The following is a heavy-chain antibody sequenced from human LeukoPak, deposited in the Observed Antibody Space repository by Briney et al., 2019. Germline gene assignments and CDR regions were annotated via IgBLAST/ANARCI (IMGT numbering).Heavy chain of an antibody. Sequence: SETLSLTCTVSGGSISSSSYYWGWIRQPPGKGLEWIGSIYYSGNTYYNPSLKSRVTISVDTSKNQFSLELNSVTAADTAVYYCARAVAGAFDIWGQGTMVTVSS. CDR3: ARAVAGAFDI. CDR1: GGSISSSSYY. J-gene: IGHJ3*02. V-gene: IGHV4-39*07. D-gene: IGHD6-19*01. CDR2: IYYSGNT.